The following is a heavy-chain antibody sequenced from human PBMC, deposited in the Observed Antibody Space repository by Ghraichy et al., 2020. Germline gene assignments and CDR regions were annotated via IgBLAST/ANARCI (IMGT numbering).Heavy chain of an antibody. D-gene: IGHD3-3*01. Sequence: SGPTLVKPTQTLTLTCTFSGFSLTTGGVGVGWIRQPPGKALECLALIYWNEDKRYSPSLKSRLTITKDTSKNQVVLTMTNMDPVDTATYYCAHRPGPITTFGVVNKYYFDYWGQGTLVTVSS. CDR1: GFSLTTGGVG. J-gene: IGHJ4*02. CDR2: IYWNEDK. CDR3: AHRPGPITTFGVVNKYYFDY. V-gene: IGHV2-5*01.